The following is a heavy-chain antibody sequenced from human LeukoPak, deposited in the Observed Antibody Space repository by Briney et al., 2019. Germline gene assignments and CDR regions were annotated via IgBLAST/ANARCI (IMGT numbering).Heavy chain of an antibody. CDR1: GFSFSGSG. V-gene: IGHV3-33*01. D-gene: IGHD6-13*01. CDR2: IWYHGRNE. CDR3: ARSGIGGMDV. Sequence: PGRSLRLSCAASGFSFSGSGMHWVRQAPGKGLEWVAVIWYHGRNEYYADSVKGRFTISRDNSENTLFLQMNSLRAEDTAVYYCARSGIGGMDVWGQGTTVTVSS. J-gene: IGHJ6*02.